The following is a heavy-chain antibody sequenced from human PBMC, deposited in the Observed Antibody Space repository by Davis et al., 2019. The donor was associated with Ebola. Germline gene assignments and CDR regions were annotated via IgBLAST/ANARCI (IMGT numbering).Heavy chain of an antibody. J-gene: IGHJ4*02. CDR3: ARRKGGVVVPAAMEGYFDY. CDR1: GGSISSYY. CDR2: IYYSWIT. V-gene: IGHV4-59*12. Sequence: PSETLSLTCTVSGGSISSYYWSWIRQPPGKGLEWIGYIYYSWITTYIPSLKSRVTISVDTSKNQFSLKLSSVTAADTAVYYCARRKGGVVVPAAMEGYFDYWGQGTLVTGSS. D-gene: IGHD2-2*01.